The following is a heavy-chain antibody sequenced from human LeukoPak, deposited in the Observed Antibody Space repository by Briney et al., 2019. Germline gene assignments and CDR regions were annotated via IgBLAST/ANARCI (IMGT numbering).Heavy chain of an antibody. CDR3: AKAVRTFGIDY. D-gene: IGHD3-16*01. Sequence: PGGSLRLSCAASGFTFSSHGMHWVRQAPGKGLEWVAIIWSDGSNKYYADSVKGRFTISRDDSKKTLFLQMNCLRVEDTAIYYCAKAVRTFGIDYWGQGTLVTVSS. J-gene: IGHJ4*02. CDR1: GFTFSSHG. V-gene: IGHV3-33*06. CDR2: IWSDGSNK.